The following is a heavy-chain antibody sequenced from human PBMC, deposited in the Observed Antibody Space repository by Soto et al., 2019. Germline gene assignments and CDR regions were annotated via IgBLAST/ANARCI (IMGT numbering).Heavy chain of an antibody. D-gene: IGHD5-12*01. J-gene: IGHJ4*02. V-gene: IGHV3-11*05. Sequence: QVQLVESGGGLVKPGGSLRLSCAASGFTFSDYYMSWIRQAPGKGLEWVSYISSSSSYTNYADSVKGRFTISRDNAKNSLYLQMNSLRAEDTAVYYCARDDYPFMATTAYDYWGQGTLVTVSS. CDR3: ARDDYPFMATTAYDY. CDR1: GFTFSDYY. CDR2: ISSSSSYT.